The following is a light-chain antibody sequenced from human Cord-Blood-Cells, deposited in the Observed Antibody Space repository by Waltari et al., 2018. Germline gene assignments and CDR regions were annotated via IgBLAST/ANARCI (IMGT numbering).Light chain of an antibody. CDR1: QSVSSY. V-gene: IGKV3-11*01. Sequence: EIVLTQSPATLSLSPGARATLSCRASQSVSSYLAWYQQKPGQAPRLLIYDASNRATGIPARFSGSGSGTDFTLTISSLEPEDFAVYYCQQSCNWPFTFGGGTKVEIK. CDR3: QQSCNWPFT. CDR2: DAS. J-gene: IGKJ4*01.